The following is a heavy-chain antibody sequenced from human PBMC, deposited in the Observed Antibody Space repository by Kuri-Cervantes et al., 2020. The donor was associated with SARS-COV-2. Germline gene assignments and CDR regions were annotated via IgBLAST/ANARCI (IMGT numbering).Heavy chain of an antibody. CDR2: ISSSSSTI. Sequence: GESLKISCAASGFTFSSYSMNWVRQAPGKGLEWVSYISSSSSTIYHADSVKGRFTISRDNAKNSLYLQMNSLRAEDTAVYYCARDRSRITIFGVVTRYGMDVWGQGTTVTVSS. CDR1: GFTFSSYS. D-gene: IGHD3-3*01. V-gene: IGHV3-48*01. CDR3: ARDRSRITIFGVVTRYGMDV. J-gene: IGHJ6*02.